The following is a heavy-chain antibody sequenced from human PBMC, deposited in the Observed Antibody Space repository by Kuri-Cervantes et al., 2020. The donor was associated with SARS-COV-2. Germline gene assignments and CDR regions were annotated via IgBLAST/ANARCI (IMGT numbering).Heavy chain of an antibody. CDR2: INPNSGST. V-gene: IGHV1-2*02. Sequence: GGSLRLSCKASGYTFTSYGISWVRQGPGQGLEWMGWINPNSGSTEYGQRFQGRVTMTTDTSITTAYMELSRLTSDDTALYYCAREISIFGGLRHSFDPWGQGTLVTVSS. CDR3: AREISIFGGLRHSFDP. J-gene: IGHJ5*02. D-gene: IGHD3-3*01. CDR1: GYTFTSYG.